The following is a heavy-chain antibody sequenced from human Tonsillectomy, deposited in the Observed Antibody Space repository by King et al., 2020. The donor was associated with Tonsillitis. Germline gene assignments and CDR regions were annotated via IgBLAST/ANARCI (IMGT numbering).Heavy chain of an antibody. CDR2: FDPEDGET. Sequence: VQLVESGAEVKKPGASVKVSCKVSGYTLTELSMHWVRQAPGKGLEWMGGFDPEDGETIYAQKFQGRVTMTEDTSTDTAYMELSSLRSEDTAVYYCATSHLYSWNDLVPDAFDIWGQGTMVTVSS. V-gene: IGHV1-24*01. J-gene: IGHJ3*02. CDR1: GYTLTELS. D-gene: IGHD1-20*01. CDR3: ATSHLYSWNDLVPDAFDI.